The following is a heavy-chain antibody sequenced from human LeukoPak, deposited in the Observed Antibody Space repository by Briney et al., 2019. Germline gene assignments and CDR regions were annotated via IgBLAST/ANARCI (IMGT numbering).Heavy chain of an antibody. V-gene: IGHV4-31*03. CDR2: IYYSGST. Sequence: PSETLSLTCTVSGGSISSGGYYWSWIRQHPGKGLEWIGYIYYSGSTYYNPSLKSRVTISVDTSKNQFSLKLSSVTAADTAVYYCARDGVSGNYGMDVWGQGTTVTVSS. CDR1: GGSISSGGYY. CDR3: ARDGVSGNYGMDV. D-gene: IGHD1-26*01. J-gene: IGHJ6*02.